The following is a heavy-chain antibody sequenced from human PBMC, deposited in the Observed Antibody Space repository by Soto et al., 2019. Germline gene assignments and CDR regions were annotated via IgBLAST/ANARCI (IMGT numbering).Heavy chain of an antibody. J-gene: IGHJ6*03. V-gene: IGHV3-23*01. CDR3: AKFRCPSYSYYYMDV. CDR1: GFTFVTYA. D-gene: IGHD2-8*01. CDR2: ISGSGRTT. Sequence: VQLLESGGGLVQPGGSLRLSCAASGFTFVTYAMKWLRQAPGRGLECVSFISGSGRTTYYAESVKARFTVSRDNSNSTMYLQMTSLRAEDTALYYCAKFRCPSYSYYYMDVWGKGTTVTVSS.